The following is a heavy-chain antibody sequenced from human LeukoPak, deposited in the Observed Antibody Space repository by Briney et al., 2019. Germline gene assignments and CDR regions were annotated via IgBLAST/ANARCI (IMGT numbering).Heavy chain of an antibody. D-gene: IGHD2-8*02. Sequence: GGSLRLSCAASGLTVSSNCMSWVRQAPGRGLEWVSIIYSGGSTYYADSVKGRFTISRDSSQNTVHLQMNSLRREDTAVYYCARDHETLRFCTGGRRYYYYYMDVWGKGTTVTVSS. CDR3: ARDHETLRFCTGGRRYYYYYMDV. CDR1: GLTVSSNC. V-gene: IGHV3-53*01. CDR2: IYSGGST. J-gene: IGHJ6*03.